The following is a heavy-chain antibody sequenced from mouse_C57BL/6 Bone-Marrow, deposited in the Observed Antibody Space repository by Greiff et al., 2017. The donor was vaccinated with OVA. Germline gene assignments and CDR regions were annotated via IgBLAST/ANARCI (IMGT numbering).Heavy chain of an antibody. CDR3: ARNDYSAYYYAMDY. J-gene: IGHJ4*01. V-gene: IGHV2-2*01. Sequence: VQLQESGPGLVQPSQSLSITCTVSGFSLTSYGVHWVRQSPGKGLEWLGVIWSGGSTDYNAAFISRLSISKDNSKSQVFFKMNSLQADDTAIYYCARNDYSAYYYAMDYWGQGTSVTVSS. CDR1: GFSLTSYG. D-gene: IGHD2-12*01. CDR2: IWSGGST.